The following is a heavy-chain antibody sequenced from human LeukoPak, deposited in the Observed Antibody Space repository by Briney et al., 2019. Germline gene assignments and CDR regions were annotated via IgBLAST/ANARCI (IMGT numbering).Heavy chain of an antibody. D-gene: IGHD5-12*01. Sequence: SETPSLTCAVSGGSISSSTHYWGWIRQPPGKGLEWIGSIYYSGSTYYNPSLKSRVTISVDTSKNQFSLKLSSVTAADTAVYYCARPHRVATPYDAFDIWGQGTMVSVSS. CDR2: IYYSGST. J-gene: IGHJ3*02. CDR1: GGSISSSTHY. V-gene: IGHV4-39*01. CDR3: ARPHRVATPYDAFDI.